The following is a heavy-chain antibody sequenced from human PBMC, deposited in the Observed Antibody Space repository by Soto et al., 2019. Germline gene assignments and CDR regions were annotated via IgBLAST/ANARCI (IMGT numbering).Heavy chain of an antibody. J-gene: IGHJ4*02. V-gene: IGHV3-72*01. D-gene: IGHD2-2*01. CDR1: GFRFSDHF. CDR2: IQTKRQNYIT. Sequence: PGGSLRLSCAASGFRFSDHFMDLVRQSPGKGLQWVGRIQTKRQNYITQYATSLEGRFSISRDDSENPLYLQVNRLKTEDTAVYFCTCSSGTFGYWGPGTLVTVSS. CDR3: TCSSGTFGY.